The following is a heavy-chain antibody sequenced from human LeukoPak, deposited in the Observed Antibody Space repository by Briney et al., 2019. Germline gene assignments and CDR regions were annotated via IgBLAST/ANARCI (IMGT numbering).Heavy chain of an antibody. CDR3: AKGQDFWSGYDAFDI. CDR2: ISYDGTNK. Sequence: PGGSLRLSCAASGLTFSSYGMHWVRQAPGKGLEWVAVISYDGTNKYYADSVKGRFTISRDNSKNTLYLQMNSLRVEDTAVYYCAKGQDFWSGYDAFDIWGQGTMVTVSS. CDR1: GLTFSSYG. V-gene: IGHV3-30*18. J-gene: IGHJ3*02. D-gene: IGHD3-3*01.